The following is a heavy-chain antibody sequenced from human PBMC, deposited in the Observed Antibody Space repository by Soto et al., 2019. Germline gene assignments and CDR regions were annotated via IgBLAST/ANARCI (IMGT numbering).Heavy chain of an antibody. CDR2: MYYTGNK. J-gene: IGHJ5*02. CDR3: HRRSSSSLGSLFDP. CDR1: GGAIRSSTYH. D-gene: IGHD6-6*01. Sequence: SETLSATCNVSGGAIRSSTYHCDCMRNPPGTGLEWIGAMYYTGNKNYNPSLESRVTMSVDTSKNQFSLKLSSVTPTDPPVYSCHRRSSSSLGSLFDPWGPGILVTDSS. V-gene: IGHV4-39*01.